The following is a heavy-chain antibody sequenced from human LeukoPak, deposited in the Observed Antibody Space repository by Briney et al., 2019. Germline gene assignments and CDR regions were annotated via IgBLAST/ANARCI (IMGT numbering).Heavy chain of an antibody. V-gene: IGHV4-31*03. CDR3: ASSPPTYYYGSGSTTFDY. Sequence: SQTLSLTCTVSGGSISSGGYYWSWIRQHPGKGLEWIGYIYYSGSTYYNPSLKSRVTISVDTSKNQFSLKLSSVTAADTAVYYCASSPPTYYYGSGSTTFDYWGQGTLVTVPS. J-gene: IGHJ4*02. CDR2: IYYSGST. CDR1: GGSISSGGYY. D-gene: IGHD3-10*01.